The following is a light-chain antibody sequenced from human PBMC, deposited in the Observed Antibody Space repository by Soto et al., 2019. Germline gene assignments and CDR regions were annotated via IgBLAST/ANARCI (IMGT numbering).Light chain of an antibody. CDR1: QSVSSIY. CDR2: GAS. CDR3: QHYGSSLIT. V-gene: IGKV3-20*01. Sequence: EIVLTQSPGTQSLSPGERVTLSCRASQSVSSIYLAWYQQKPGQAPRLLIYGASTRATGIPDRFSGSGSGTDFTLTISRLEPEDFAVYFCQHYGSSLITFGQGTKVDIK. J-gene: IGKJ1*01.